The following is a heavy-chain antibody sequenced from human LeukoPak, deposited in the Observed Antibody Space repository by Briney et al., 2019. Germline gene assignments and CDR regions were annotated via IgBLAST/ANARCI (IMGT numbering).Heavy chain of an antibody. Sequence: GESLRLSCAASGFTFSSYAMSWVRQAPGKGLEWVSAISGSGGSTYYADSVKGRFTISRDNSKNTLYLQMNSLRAEDTAVYYCAPQESMVVTPDGDYWGQGTLVTVSS. CDR3: APQESMVVTPDGDY. D-gene: IGHD4-23*01. CDR2: ISGSGGST. J-gene: IGHJ4*02. CDR1: GFTFSSYA. V-gene: IGHV3-23*01.